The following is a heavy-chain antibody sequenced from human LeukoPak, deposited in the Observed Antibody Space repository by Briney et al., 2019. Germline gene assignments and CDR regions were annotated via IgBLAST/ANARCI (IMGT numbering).Heavy chain of an antibody. CDR2: ISWNSGSI. CDR1: GFTFDGYA. J-gene: IGHJ4*02. CDR3: AKDPRRIAVAGAYFDY. D-gene: IGHD6-19*01. V-gene: IGHV3-9*01. Sequence: PGGSLRLSCAASGFTFDGYAMHWVRQAPGKGLEWVSGISWNSGSIGYADSVKGRFTISRDNAKNSLYLQMNSLRAEDTALYYCAKDPRRIAVAGAYFDYWGQGTLVTVSS.